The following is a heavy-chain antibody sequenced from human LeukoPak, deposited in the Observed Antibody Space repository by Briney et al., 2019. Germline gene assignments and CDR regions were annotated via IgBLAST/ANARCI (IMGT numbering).Heavy chain of an antibody. CDR3: ARVGSGWSYYYYYGMDV. V-gene: IGHV3-48*03. CDR1: GFTFSSYE. D-gene: IGHD6-19*01. Sequence: GGSLRLSCAASGFTFSSYEMNWVRQALGKGLEWVSYISSSGSTIYYADSVKGRFTISRDNAKNSLYLQMNSLRAEDTAVYYCARVGSGWSYYYYYGMDVWGKGTTVTVSS. J-gene: IGHJ6*04. CDR2: ISSSGSTI.